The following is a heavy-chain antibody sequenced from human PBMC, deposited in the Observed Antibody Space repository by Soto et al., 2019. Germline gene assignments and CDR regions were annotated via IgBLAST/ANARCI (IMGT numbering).Heavy chain of an antibody. CDR3: ARAHNPKEAVPGVIRY. D-gene: IGHD6-19*01. Sequence: EKGLEWMGWISAYNGNTNYAQKLQGRVTMTTDTSTSTAYMELRSLRSDDTAVYYCARAHNPKEAVPGVIRYWGQGTLVTVIS. J-gene: IGHJ4*02. V-gene: IGHV1-18*01. CDR2: ISAYNGNT.